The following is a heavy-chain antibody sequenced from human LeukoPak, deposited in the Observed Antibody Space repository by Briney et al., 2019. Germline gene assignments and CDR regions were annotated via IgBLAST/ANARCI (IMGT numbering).Heavy chain of an antibody. Sequence: SETLSLTCAVYGGSFSGYYWSWIVQPPGKGLELIGEIDHSGSTNYNPSLKSRVTISVDTSKNQFSLKLSSVTAADTAVYYCARVSVTGTTGLSPYYFDYWGQGTLVTVSS. J-gene: IGHJ4*02. CDR3: ARVSVTGTTGLSPYYFDY. D-gene: IGHD1-7*01. CDR1: GGSFSGYY. CDR2: IDHSGST. V-gene: IGHV4-34*01.